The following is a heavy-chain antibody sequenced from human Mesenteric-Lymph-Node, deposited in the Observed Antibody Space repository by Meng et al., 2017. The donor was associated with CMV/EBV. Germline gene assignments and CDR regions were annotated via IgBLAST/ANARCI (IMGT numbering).Heavy chain of an antibody. CDR2: IYWDDDK. V-gene: IGHV2-5*02. CDR1: GFSRSTYGVG. Sequence: GFSRSTYGVGVGWIRQPPGKALEWLALIYWDDDKRYSPSLKSRLTITKDTSKNQVVLTMTNMDPVDTATYYCAHRTGYSSSWYWFDPWGQGTLVTVSS. CDR3: AHRTGYSSSWYWFDP. J-gene: IGHJ5*02. D-gene: IGHD6-13*01.